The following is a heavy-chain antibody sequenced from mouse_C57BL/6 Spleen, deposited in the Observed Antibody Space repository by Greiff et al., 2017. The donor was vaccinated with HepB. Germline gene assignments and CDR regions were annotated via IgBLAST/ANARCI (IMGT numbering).Heavy chain of an antibody. CDR3: ARRGSSYHY. Sequence: VQLQQPGAELVKPGASVKLSCKASGYTFTSYWMQWVKQRPGQGLEWIGEIDPSDSYTNYNQKFKGKATLTVDTSSSTAYMQLSSLTSEDSAVYYCARRGSSYHYWGQGTTLTVSS. J-gene: IGHJ2*01. V-gene: IGHV1-50*01. CDR2: IDPSDSYT. CDR1: GYTFTSYW. D-gene: IGHD1-1*01.